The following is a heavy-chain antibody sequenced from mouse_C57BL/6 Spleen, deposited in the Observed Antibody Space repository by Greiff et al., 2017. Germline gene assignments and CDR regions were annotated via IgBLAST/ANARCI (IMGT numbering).Heavy chain of an antibody. CDR3: ARSSTVEGFDY. CDR2: INPNIGGT. Sequence: EVQLQQSGPELVKPGASVKIPCKASGYTFTDYNMAWVKQSHGKSLEWIGDINPNIGGTLSNQKFKGKATLTVAKSSSTSYMELRSLTSEDTAVYYFARSSTVEGFDYWGQGTTLTVSS. D-gene: IGHD1-1*01. J-gene: IGHJ2*01. V-gene: IGHV1-18*01. CDR1: GYTFTDYN.